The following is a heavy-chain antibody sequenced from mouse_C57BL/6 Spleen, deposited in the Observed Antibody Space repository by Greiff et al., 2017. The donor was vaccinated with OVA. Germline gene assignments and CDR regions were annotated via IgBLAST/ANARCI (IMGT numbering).Heavy chain of an antibody. CDR3: ARGDSAWFAY. V-gene: IGHV3-1*01. Sequence: EVKLVESGPGMVKPSQSLSLTCTVTGYSITSGYDWHWIRHFPGNKLEWMGYISYSGSTNYNPSLKSRISITHDTSKNHFFLKLNSVTTEDTATYYCARGDSAWFAYWGQGTLVTVSA. CDR2: ISYSGST. J-gene: IGHJ3*01. CDR1: GYSITSGYD.